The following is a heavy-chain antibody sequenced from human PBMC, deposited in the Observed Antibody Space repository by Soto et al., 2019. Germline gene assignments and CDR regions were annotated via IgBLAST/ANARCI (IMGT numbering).Heavy chain of an antibody. V-gene: IGHV1-8*01. CDR2: MNPNSGNT. J-gene: IGHJ6*02. CDR3: ARGRNGMDV. CDR1: GDTFTNYD. Sequence: QVQLVQSGAEVKKPGASVKVSCKASGDTFTNYDINWVRQATGQGLEWMGRMNPNSGNTGYAQKCQGRVTITRNTSIPTAYMELSSLRSEDTAVYYCARGRNGMDVWGQGTTVTVSS.